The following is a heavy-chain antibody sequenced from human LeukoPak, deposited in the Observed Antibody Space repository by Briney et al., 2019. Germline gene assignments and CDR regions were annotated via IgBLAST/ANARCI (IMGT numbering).Heavy chain of an antibody. D-gene: IGHD5-18*01. CDR1: GFDVSRYY. CDR2: IYSDGST. CDR3: MDTAVG. J-gene: IGHJ4*02. Sequence: PGGSLRLSCAASGFDVSRYYMTWVRQPPGKGLEWVSVIYSDGSTYYADSEKGRFTISRDNSKNTVYLQMNRLRVEDTAVYSCMDTAVGWGQGTLVTVSS. V-gene: IGHV3-53*05.